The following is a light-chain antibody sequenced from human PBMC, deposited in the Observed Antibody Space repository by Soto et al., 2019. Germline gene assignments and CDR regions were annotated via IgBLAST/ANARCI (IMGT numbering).Light chain of an antibody. CDR2: EAS. Sequence: EIMLTQSPGTLSLSPGERATLSCRASQSVSSYLAWYQQKPGQAPRLLMYEASNRATGIPPRFSGGGSGTEFTVTISSLQSEDFAIYYCQQYDIWPPYTFGQGTKVDI. CDR1: QSVSSY. CDR3: QQYDIWPPYT. V-gene: IGKV3-15*01. J-gene: IGKJ2*01.